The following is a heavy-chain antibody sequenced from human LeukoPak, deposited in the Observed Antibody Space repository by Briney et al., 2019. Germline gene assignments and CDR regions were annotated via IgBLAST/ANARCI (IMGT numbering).Heavy chain of an antibody. D-gene: IGHD3-16*01. CDR1: GGSFSGYY. Sequence: SETLSLTCAVYGGSFSGYYWSWIRQSPGKGLEWIGEVIYSGTINYNPSLKSRVTISTDTSKKQFSLKLSSVTAADTAVYYCARRTWGYYFDYWGQGTLVTVSS. V-gene: IGHV4-34*12. CDR2: VIYSGTI. CDR3: ARRTWGYYFDY. J-gene: IGHJ4*02.